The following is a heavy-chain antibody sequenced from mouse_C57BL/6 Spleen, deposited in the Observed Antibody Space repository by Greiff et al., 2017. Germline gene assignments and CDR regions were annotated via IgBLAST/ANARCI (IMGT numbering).Heavy chain of an antibody. J-gene: IGHJ1*03. Sequence: QVQLKQPGTELVKPGASVKLSCKASGYTFTSYWMHWVKQRPGQGLEWIGNINPSNGGTNYNEKFKSKATLTVDKSSSTAYMQLSSLTSEDSAVYYCARGDYYGSSYWDVDVWGTGTTVTVSS. D-gene: IGHD1-1*01. CDR1: GYTFTSYW. CDR2: INPSNGGT. CDR3: ARGDYYGSSYWDVDV. V-gene: IGHV1-53*01.